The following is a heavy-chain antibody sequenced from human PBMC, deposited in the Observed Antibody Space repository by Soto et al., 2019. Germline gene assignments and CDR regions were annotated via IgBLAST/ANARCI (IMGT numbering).Heavy chain of an antibody. D-gene: IGHD1-7*01. CDR1: GFTVSSNY. J-gene: IGHJ6*03. V-gene: IGHV3-66*01. Sequence: GGSLRLSCAASGFTVSSNYMSWVRQAPGKGLEWVSVIYSGGSTYYADSVKGRFTISRDNSKNTLYLQMNSLRAEDTAVYYCARIESNWNYVGYYYYYMDVWGKGTTVTVSS. CDR3: ARIESNWNYVGYYYYYMDV. CDR2: IYSGGST.